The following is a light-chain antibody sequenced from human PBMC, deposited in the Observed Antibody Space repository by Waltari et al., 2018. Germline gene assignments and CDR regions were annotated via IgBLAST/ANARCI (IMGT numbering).Light chain of an antibody. V-gene: IGLV1-40*01. CDR1: SSDIGSFG. J-gene: IGLJ2*01. CDR2: DNT. Sequence: LTQPPSLSGAPGHRVTISCTGSSSDIGSFGVNWYQNRPGSVPRLLIYDNTHRPSGVPDRFSASKSDTSASLDIAGLQPDDEADYYCQSYDNTGRGSVLIGGGTRLTVL. CDR3: QSYDNTGRGSVL.